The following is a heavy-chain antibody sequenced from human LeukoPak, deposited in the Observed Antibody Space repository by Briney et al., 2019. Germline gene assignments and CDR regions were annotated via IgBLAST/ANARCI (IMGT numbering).Heavy chain of an antibody. D-gene: IGHD3-10*01. CDR3: ARAGAADYYGSGSYYYFDY. CDR2: INWNGGST. Sequence: GGSLRLSCAASGFTFDDYGMSWVRQAPGKGLEWVSGINWNGGSTGYADSVKGRFTISRDNAKNSLYLQMNSLRAEDTAVYYCARAGAADYYGSGSYYYFDYWGQGTLVTVSS. CDR1: GFTFDDYG. V-gene: IGHV3-20*04. J-gene: IGHJ4*02.